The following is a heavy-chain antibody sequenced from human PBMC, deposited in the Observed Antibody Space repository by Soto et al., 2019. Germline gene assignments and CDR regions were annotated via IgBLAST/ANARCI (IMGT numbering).Heavy chain of an antibody. Sequence: QVQLQESGPGLVKPSQTLSLTCTVSGGSISSGGYYWSWIRQHPGKGLEWIGYIYYSGSTYYNPSLKSRVTIXXDXSXXQFSLQLSSVTAAATAVYYCAREAGDGDGAEYFQHWGQGTLVTVSS. CDR2: IYYSGST. J-gene: IGHJ1*01. D-gene: IGHD2-21*02. V-gene: IGHV4-31*03. CDR1: GGSISSGGYY. CDR3: AREAGDGDGAEYFQH.